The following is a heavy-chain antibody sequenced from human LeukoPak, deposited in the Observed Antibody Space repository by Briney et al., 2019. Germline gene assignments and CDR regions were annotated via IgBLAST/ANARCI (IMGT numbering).Heavy chain of an antibody. CDR2: ISSSGSTI. V-gene: IGHV3-11*04. CDR3: ASRGALHCSSTSCAFDI. CDR1: GFTLSDYY. J-gene: IGHJ3*02. Sequence: GGSLRLSCAASGFTLSDYYMSWIRQAPGKGLEWVSYISSSGSTIYYADSVKGRFTISRDNAKNTLYLQMNSLRAEDTAVYYCASRGALHCSSTSCAFDIWGQGTMVTVSS. D-gene: IGHD2-2*01.